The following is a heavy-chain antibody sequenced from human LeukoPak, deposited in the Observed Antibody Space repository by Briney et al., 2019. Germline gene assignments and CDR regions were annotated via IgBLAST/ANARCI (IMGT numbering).Heavy chain of an antibody. Sequence: ASVKVSCTASGYTFTGYYMHWVRQAPGQGLEWMGWINPNSGGTNYAQKFQGRVTMTRDTSISTAYMELSRLRSDDTAVYYCARVVSRYCSSTSCPFDYWGQGTLVTVSS. CDR1: GYTFTGYY. J-gene: IGHJ4*02. CDR3: ARVVSRYCSSTSCPFDY. V-gene: IGHV1-2*02. D-gene: IGHD2-2*01. CDR2: INPNSGGT.